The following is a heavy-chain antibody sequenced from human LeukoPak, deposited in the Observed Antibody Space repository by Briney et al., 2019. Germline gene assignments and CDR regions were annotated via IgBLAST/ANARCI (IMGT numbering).Heavy chain of an antibody. J-gene: IGHJ4*02. CDR2: IKQDGSEK. D-gene: IGHD4-17*01. V-gene: IGHV3-7*01. CDR1: GFKFSSNW. Sequence: GGPLRLSCAASGFKFSSNWMSWVRQAPGKGLEWVANIKQDGSEKYYVDSVKGRFTISRDNAKNSLYLQMNSLRAEDTAVYYCAREGPSVTPYYWGQGTLVTVSS. CDR3: AREGPSVTPYY.